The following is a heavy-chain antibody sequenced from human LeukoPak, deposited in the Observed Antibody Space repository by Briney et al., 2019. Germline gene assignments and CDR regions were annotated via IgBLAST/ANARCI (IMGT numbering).Heavy chain of an antibody. CDR2: ISPYNDNT. CDR1: GYTFTTYG. V-gene: IGHV1-18*01. Sequence: ASVKVSCKASGYTFTTYGVSWVRQAPGQGLEWMGWISPYNDNTNYAQELQGRVTMTTDTSTSTAYMELRGLRSDDTAVYYCARAKLDYYYYYMDVWGKGTTVIVSS. J-gene: IGHJ6*03. CDR3: ARAKLDYYYYYMDV. D-gene: IGHD6-6*01.